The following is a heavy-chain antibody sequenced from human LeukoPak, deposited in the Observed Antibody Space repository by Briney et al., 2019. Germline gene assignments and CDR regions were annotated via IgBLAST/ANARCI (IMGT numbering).Heavy chain of an antibody. CDR3: AREGGPYRPLDY. Sequence: GGSLRLSCAASGFTVSSNYMSWVRQAPGKGLEWVSVIYSGGSTYYADSVKGRFTISRHNSKNTLYLQMNSLRAEDTAVYYCAREGGPYRPLDYSGQGTLVTVAS. CDR2: IYSGGST. CDR1: GFTVSSNY. V-gene: IGHV3-53*04. J-gene: IGHJ4*02.